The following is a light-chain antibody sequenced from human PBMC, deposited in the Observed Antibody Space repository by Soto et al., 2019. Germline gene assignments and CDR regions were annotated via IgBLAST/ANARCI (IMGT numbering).Light chain of an antibody. Sequence: DIQMTQSPSTLSASVGDRVTITCRASQSISSWLAWYQQKPGKAPKLLIYDASSLESGVPSRFSGSGSGTEFPLTISSLQPDDFATYYCKQYNSYSTFGQGTKVKIK. J-gene: IGKJ1*01. V-gene: IGKV1-5*01. CDR2: DAS. CDR3: KQYNSYST. CDR1: QSISSW.